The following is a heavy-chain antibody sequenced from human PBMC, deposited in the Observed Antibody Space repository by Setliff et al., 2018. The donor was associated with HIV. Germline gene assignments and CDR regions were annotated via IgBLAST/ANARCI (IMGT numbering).Heavy chain of an antibody. CDR2: INYRGNT. CDR3: ASLDGSESPYIYYYYMDV. CDR1: GGSISTSRYY. D-gene: IGHD3-10*01. J-gene: IGHJ6*03. Sequence: PSETLSLTCTVSGGSISTSRYYWGWIRQPPGKGLEWIGSINYRGNTYYNPSLKSRAAISVDTSKNQNSLKLSSVTAADPAVYYCASLDGSESPYIYYYYMDVWGEGTAVTVSS. V-gene: IGHV4-39*01.